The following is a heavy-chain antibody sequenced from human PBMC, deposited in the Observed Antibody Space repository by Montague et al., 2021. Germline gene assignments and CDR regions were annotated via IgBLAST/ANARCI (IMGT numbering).Heavy chain of an antibody. CDR2: IYYSRRT. J-gene: IGHJ6*02. CDR1: GDSINGWY. D-gene: IGHD1-14*01. CDR3: AVTNPYYYGMDV. V-gene: IGHV4-59*01. Sequence: SETLSLTCSVSGDSINGWYWSWIRQPPGKGLEWIGYIYYSRRTNYNPSLKSRVTISVDTSKNQFSLKLSSVTAADTAFYYCAVTNPYYYGMDVWGQGTTVTVSS.